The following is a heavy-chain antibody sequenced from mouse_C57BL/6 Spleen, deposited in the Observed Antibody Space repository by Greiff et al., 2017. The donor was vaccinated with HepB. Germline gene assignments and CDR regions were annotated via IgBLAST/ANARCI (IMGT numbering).Heavy chain of an antibody. CDR1: GFTFSSYG. J-gene: IGHJ4*01. V-gene: IGHV5-6*01. D-gene: IGHD1-1*01. CDR3: ARDYGSSYYAMDY. CDR2: ISSGGSYT. Sequence: EVKLVESGGDLVKPGGSLKLSCAASGFTFSSYGMSWVRQTPDKRLEWVATISSGGSYTYYPDSVKGRFTISRDNAKNTLYLQVSSLKSEDTAMYYCARDYGSSYYAMDYWGQGTSVTVSS.